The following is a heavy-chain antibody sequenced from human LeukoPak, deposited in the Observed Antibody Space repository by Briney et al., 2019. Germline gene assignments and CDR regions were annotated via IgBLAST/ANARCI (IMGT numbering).Heavy chain of an antibody. CDR2: INPNSGGT. D-gene: IGHD6-19*01. V-gene: IGHV1-2*06. J-gene: IGHJ4*02. Sequence: ASVKVSCKASGYTFTDYYIHWVRQAPGQGLEWMGRINPNSGGTNYAQEFQGRVTMTRDTSISTAYMELSRLRSDDTAFYYCARVYLRRGSGWYYFDYWGQGTLVTVSS. CDR1: GYTFTDYY. CDR3: ARVYLRRGSGWYYFDY.